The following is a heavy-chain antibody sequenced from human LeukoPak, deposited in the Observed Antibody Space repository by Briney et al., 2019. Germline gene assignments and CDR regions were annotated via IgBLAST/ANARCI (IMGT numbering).Heavy chain of an antibody. CDR1: GFTVSSNY. D-gene: IGHD3-10*01. Sequence: GGSLRLSCAASGFTVSSNYMSWVRQAPGKGLEWVSVIYSGGSTYYADSVKGRFTTSRDNSKNTLYLQMNSLRAEDTAVYYCAKNLGVYGSGSYPDAFDIWGQGTMVTVSS. V-gene: IGHV3-66*01. CDR3: AKNLGVYGSGSYPDAFDI. J-gene: IGHJ3*02. CDR2: IYSGGST.